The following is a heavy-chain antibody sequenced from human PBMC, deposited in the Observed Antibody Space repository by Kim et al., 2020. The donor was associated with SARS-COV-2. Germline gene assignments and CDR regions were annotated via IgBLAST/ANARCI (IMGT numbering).Heavy chain of an antibody. V-gene: IGHV4-39*01. D-gene: IGHD3-10*01. Sequence: SETLSLTCTVSGGSISSSSYYWGWIRQPPGKGLEWIGSIYYSGSTYYNPSLKSRVTISVDTSKNQFSLKLSSVTAADTAVYYCDMVGQYYYYGMDVWGQGTTVTVSS. CDR3: DMVGQYYYYGMDV. CDR1: GGSISSSSYY. CDR2: IYYSGST. J-gene: IGHJ6*02.